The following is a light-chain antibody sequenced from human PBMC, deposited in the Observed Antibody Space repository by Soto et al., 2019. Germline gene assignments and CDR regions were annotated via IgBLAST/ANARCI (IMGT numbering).Light chain of an antibody. Sequence: EIVMTQSPATLSVSPGERATLSCRASQSVSNHLAWYQKKPGQAPRLLIYVASTRATGIPARFSGSGSGTAFTLTISSLQSEDFAVYYCQQYNNWWTFGQGTKVEIK. CDR3: QQYNNWWT. J-gene: IGKJ1*01. CDR2: VAS. CDR1: QSVSNH. V-gene: IGKV3-15*01.